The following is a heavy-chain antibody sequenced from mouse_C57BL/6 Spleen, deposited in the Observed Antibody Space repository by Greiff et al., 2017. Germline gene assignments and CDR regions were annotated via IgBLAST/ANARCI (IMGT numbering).Heavy chain of an antibody. CDR1: GYTFTDYN. J-gene: IGHJ4*01. D-gene: IGHD2-1*01. CDR2: INPNNGGT. Sequence: DVQLQESGPELVKPGASVKMSCKASGYTFTDYNMHWVKQSHGKSLEWIGYINPNNGGTSYNQKFKGKATLTVNKSSSTAYMELRSLTSEDSAVYYCADGNYEDAMDYWGQGTSVTVSS. CDR3: ADGNYEDAMDY. V-gene: IGHV1-22*01.